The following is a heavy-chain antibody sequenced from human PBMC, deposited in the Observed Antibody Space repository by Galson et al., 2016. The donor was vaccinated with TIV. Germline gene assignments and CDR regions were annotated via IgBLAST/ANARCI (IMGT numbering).Heavy chain of an antibody. J-gene: IGHJ3*02. CDR1: GFTFSTHD. D-gene: IGHD1-26*01. Sequence: SLRLSCAASGFTFSTHDMHWVRRATGKRLEWVSGIGTLGDTYYADSVKGRFTISRENATNSLYLHMNSLRAGDSAVYYCARGWPGIVGGRDAFDIWGQGTTVTVSS. CDR2: IGTLGDT. CDR3: ARGWPGIVGGRDAFDI. V-gene: IGHV3-13*01.